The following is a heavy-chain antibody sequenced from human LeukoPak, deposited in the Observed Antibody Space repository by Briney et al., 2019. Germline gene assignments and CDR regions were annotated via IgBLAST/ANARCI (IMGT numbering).Heavy chain of an antibody. CDR2: IYTGGAT. D-gene: IGHD1-26*01. CDR3: ARDRERN. CDR1: GFTVSNNY. Sequence: GGSLSLTCAASGFTVSNNYMRWVRQAPGKGLEWVSSIYTGGATKYADSVKGRFTISRDNSKNTLYLQMNSLRPEDTAVYYCARDRERNWGQGIRVAVSS. V-gene: IGHV3-53*01. J-gene: IGHJ4*01.